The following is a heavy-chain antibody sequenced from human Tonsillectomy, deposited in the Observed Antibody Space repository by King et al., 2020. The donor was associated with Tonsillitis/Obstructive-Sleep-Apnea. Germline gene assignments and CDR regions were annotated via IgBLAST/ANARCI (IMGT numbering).Heavy chain of an antibody. V-gene: IGHV3-33*01. Sequence: VQLVESGGGVVQPGRSLRLSCAASGFTFSSYGIHWVRQAPGKGLEWVAVIWYDGTNKYYAESVKGRFTISRDNSKNTRYLQMNSLRAEDTAVYYCARDQYCSSTSCYGTLDYWGQGTLVTVSS. CDR1: GFTFSSYG. D-gene: IGHD2-2*01. CDR3: ARDQYCSSTSCYGTLDY. CDR2: IWYDGTNK. J-gene: IGHJ4*02.